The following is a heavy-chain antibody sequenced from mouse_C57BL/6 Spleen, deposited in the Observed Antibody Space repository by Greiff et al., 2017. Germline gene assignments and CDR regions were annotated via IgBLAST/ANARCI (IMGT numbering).Heavy chain of an antibody. D-gene: IGHD1-1*01. CDR1: GYTFTSYW. CDR2: INPSNGGT. V-gene: IGHV1-53*01. J-gene: IGHJ4*01. Sequence: QVQLQQPGTELVKPGASVKLSCKASGYTFTSYWMHWVKQRPGQGLEWIGNINPSNGGTNYNEKFKSKATLTVDKSSSTAYMQLSSLTSVDSAVYYGASSGADYCSSFYYAMDYWGQGTSVTVSS. CDR3: ASSGADYCSSFYYAMDY.